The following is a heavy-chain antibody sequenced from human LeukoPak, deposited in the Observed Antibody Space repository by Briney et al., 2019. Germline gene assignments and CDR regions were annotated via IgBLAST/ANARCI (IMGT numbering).Heavy chain of an antibody. CDR2: IKQDGSDK. CDR1: GFTFSSYW. V-gene: IGHV3-7*04. Sequence: GGSLRLSCAASGFTFSSYWMSWVRQAPGKGLEWVANIKQDGSDKYYVDSVKGRFTISRDNAKNSLYLQMNSLRAEDTAVYYCAKEKTTGTYYVDCWGQGTLVTVSS. J-gene: IGHJ4*02. CDR3: AKEKTTGTYYVDC. D-gene: IGHD1-7*01.